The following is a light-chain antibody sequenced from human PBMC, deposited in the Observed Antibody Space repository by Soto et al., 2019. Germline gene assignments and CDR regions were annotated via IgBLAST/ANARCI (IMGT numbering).Light chain of an antibody. J-gene: IGLJ1*01. Sequence: QSVLTQPPSVSGSPGQSVTISCAGTSSDVGSYNRVSWYQQHPGTAPKLMIYEVSNRPSGVPDRFSGSKSGNTASLTLSGLQAEDEADYYCSSFTSSSTYVFGTGTKLTVL. CDR3: SSFTSSSTYV. CDR2: EVS. CDR1: SSDVGSYNR. V-gene: IGLV2-18*02.